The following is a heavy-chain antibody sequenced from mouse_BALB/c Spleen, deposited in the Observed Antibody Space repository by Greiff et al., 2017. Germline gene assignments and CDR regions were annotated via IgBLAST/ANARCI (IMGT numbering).Heavy chain of an antibody. J-gene: IGHJ1*01. CDR2: ISYSGST. D-gene: IGHD1-1*01. CDR1: GDSITSGY. V-gene: IGHV3-8*02. CDR3: ARGAYYYGSSYYWYFDV. Sequence: EVQLQQSGPSLVKPSQTLSLTCSVTGDSITSGYWNWIRKFPGNKLEYMGYISYSGSTYYNPSLKSRISITRDTSKNQYYLQLNSVTTEDTATYYCARGAYYYGSSYYWYFDVWGAGTTVTVSS.